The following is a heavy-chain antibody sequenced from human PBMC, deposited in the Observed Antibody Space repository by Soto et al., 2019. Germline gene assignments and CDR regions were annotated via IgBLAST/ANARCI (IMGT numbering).Heavy chain of an antibody. J-gene: IGHJ4*02. Sequence: SVKVSCKASGGTFSSYAISWVRQAPGQGLEWMGGIIPIFGTANYADSVKGRFTISRVNSKNTLYLQMNSLRAEDTAVYYCANPSVVHDYWGQGTLVTVSS. V-gene: IGHV1-69*05. D-gene: IGHD1-26*01. CDR1: GGTFSSYA. CDR3: ANPSVVHDY. CDR2: IIPIFGTA.